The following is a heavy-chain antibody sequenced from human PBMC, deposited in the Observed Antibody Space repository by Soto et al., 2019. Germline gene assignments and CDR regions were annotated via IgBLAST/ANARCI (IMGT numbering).Heavy chain of an antibody. D-gene: IGHD3-22*01. CDR1: GFMFSAYT. CDR3: ATPYYYNN. J-gene: IGHJ4*02. CDR2: ISGDSDHI. V-gene: IGHV3-21*01. Sequence: GGSLRLSCAASGFMFSAYTMNWVRQAPGKGLEWLSSISGDSDHIDYADSVRGRFTVSRDNARKSLFLQMDSLGAEDTGVYYCATPYYYNNWGPGTLVTVSS.